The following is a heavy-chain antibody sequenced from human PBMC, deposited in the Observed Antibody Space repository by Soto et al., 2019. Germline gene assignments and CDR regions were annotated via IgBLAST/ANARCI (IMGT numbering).Heavy chain of an antibody. J-gene: IGHJ6*02. D-gene: IGHD6-19*01. V-gene: IGHV1-69*13. Sequence: SVKVSCKASGGTFSSYAISWVRQAPGQGLEWMGGIIPIFGTANYAQKFQGRVTITADESTSTAYMELSSLRSEDTAVYYCARDNPGWAVAGIGNYYGMDVWGQGTTVTVSS. CDR3: ARDNPGWAVAGIGNYYGMDV. CDR1: GGTFSSYA. CDR2: IIPIFGTA.